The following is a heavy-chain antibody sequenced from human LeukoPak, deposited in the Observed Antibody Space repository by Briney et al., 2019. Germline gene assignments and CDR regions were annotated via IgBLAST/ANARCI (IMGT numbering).Heavy chain of an antibody. CDR3: ARGGYYDILTGYYRIKYYFDY. CDR2: IYYSGST. V-gene: IGHV4-38-2*01. CDR1: GFTVTVNY. J-gene: IGHJ4*02. Sequence: GSLRLSCAVSGFTVTVNYMSWVRQAPGKGLEWIGSIYYSGSTYYNPSLKSRVTISVDPSKNQFSLKLSSVTAADTAVYYCARGGYYDILTGYYRIKYYFDYWGQGTLVTVSS. D-gene: IGHD3-9*01.